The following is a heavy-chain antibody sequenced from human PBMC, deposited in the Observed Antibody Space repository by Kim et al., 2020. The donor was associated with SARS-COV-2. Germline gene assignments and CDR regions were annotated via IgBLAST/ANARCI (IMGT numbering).Heavy chain of an antibody. V-gene: IGHV4-34*01. Sequence: SETLSLTCAVYGGSFSDNYYNWIRQPPGKGLEWIGEIHRSGSPKYNPSLKSRVTISLDTSKNQFSLKLTSVTAADMALYYCTRGNLAPRLQYWGQGALVT. CDR3: TRGNLAPRLQY. CDR2: IHRSGSP. CDR1: GGSFSDNY. J-gene: IGHJ4*02. D-gene: IGHD6-6*01.